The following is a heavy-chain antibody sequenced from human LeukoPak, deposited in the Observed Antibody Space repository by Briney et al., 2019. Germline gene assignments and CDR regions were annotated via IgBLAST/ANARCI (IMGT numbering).Heavy chain of an antibody. CDR1: GDSINEYY. J-gene: IGHJ5*02. CDR3: ARAGLGIATKFDP. D-gene: IGHD6-13*01. Sequence: SETLSLTCTVSGDSINEYYWNWIRQPAGKELEWIGRIYSSGSTNYNPSLKSRVTISVDTSKNQFSLKLSSVTAADTAVYYCARAGLGIATKFDPWGQGTLVTVSS. V-gene: IGHV4-4*07. CDR2: IYSSGST.